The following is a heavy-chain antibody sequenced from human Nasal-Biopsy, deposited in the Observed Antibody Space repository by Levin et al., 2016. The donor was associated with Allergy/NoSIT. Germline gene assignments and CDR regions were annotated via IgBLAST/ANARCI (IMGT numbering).Heavy chain of an antibody. CDR1: GFTLTTNG. J-gene: IGHJ6*03. CDR2: ISHDGSKT. V-gene: IGHV3-30*18. CDR3: TKDMGLVWSGSGYYMDV. Sequence: GESLKISCAASGFTLTTNGMHWVRQAPGKGLEWVATISHDGSKTYYGDSVRGRFTISRDNSKNVLYLQMTSLRPEDTAVYYCTKDMGLVWSGSGYYMDVWGKRDHGHRLL. D-gene: IGHD3-3*01.